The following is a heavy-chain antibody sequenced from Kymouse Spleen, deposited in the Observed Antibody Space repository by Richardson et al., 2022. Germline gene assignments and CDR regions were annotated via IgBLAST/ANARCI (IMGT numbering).Heavy chain of an antibody. V-gene: IGHV4-34*01. J-gene: IGHJ5*02. CDR3: ARVYVGATRWFDP. CDR1: GGSFSGYY. D-gene: IGHD1-26*01. CDR2: INHSGST. Sequence: QVQLQQWGAGLLKPSETLSLTCAVYGGSFSGYYWSWIRQPPGKGLEWIGEINHSGSTNYNPSLKSRVTISVDTSKNQFSLKLSSVTAADTAVYYCARVYVGATRWFDPWGQGTLVTVSS.